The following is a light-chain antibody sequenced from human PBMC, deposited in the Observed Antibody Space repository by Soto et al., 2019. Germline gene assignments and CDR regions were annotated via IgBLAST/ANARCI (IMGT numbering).Light chain of an antibody. V-gene: IGLV1-44*01. CDR3: SPWDDSLNGVV. Sequence: QSVLTQPPSASGTPGQRVTISCSGSSSNIGSNTINWYQHLPGAAPKLLIYSNNQRPSGVPDRFSGSKSDTSASLAISGLQSEDEADYYCSPWDDSLNGVVFGGGTKLTVL. CDR1: SSNIGSNT. CDR2: SNN. J-gene: IGLJ2*01.